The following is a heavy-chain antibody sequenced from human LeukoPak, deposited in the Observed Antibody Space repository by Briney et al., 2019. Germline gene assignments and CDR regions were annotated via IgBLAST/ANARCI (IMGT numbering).Heavy chain of an antibody. CDR3: ARWLELMRNFDW. D-gene: IGHD5-24*01. Sequence: GGSLRLSCAGSGFTFSDYWMSWVRQAPGKGLEWVANIKQDGSEKDYVDALKGRFTISRDNAKNSLYLQMNSLRAEDTAVYYCARWLELMRNFDWWGQGTLVTVSS. CDR1: GFTFSDYW. J-gene: IGHJ4*02. CDR2: IKQDGSEK. V-gene: IGHV3-7*01.